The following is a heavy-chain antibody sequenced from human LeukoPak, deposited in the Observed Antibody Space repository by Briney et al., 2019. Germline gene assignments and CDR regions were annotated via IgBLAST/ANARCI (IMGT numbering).Heavy chain of an antibody. CDR3: AKVEAGYGSGSYYPWVY. D-gene: IGHD3-10*01. CDR2: IKSKTDGGTT. J-gene: IGHJ4*02. V-gene: IGHV3-15*01. Sequence: PGGSLRLSCAASGFTFSNAWMSWVRQAPGKGLEWVGRIKSKTDGGTTDYAAPVKGRFTISRDDSKNTLYLQMNSLRAEDTAVYYCAKVEAGYGSGSYYPWVYWGQGTLVTVSS. CDR1: GFTFSNAW.